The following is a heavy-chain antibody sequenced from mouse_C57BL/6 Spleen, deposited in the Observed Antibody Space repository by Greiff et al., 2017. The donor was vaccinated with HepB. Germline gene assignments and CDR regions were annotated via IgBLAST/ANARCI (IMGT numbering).Heavy chain of an antibody. Sequence: VQLQQSGAELVKPGASVKLSCKASGYTFTSYWMHWVKQRPGRGLEWIGRIDPNSGGTKYNEKFKSKATLTVDKPSSTAYMQLSSLTSEDSAVYYGARERGDYDYDGAWFAYWGEGTLVTVSA. CDR2: IDPNSGGT. CDR3: ARERGDYDYDGAWFAY. V-gene: IGHV1-72*01. D-gene: IGHD2-4*01. CDR1: GYTFTSYW. J-gene: IGHJ3*01.